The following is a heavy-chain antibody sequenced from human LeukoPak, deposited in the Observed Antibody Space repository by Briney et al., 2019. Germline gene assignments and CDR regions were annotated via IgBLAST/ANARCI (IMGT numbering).Heavy chain of an antibody. V-gene: IGHV3-48*03. CDR1: VFSFSSYE. Sequence: GGSLRLSCAASVFSFSSYEMNWVRQAPGKGLEWVSYISSSGSTIYYADSVKGRFTISRDNAKNSLYLQMNSLRAEDTAVYYCARDQNDILTGYSTDHWGQGTLVTVPS. CDR2: ISSSGSTI. CDR3: ARDQNDILTGYSTDH. D-gene: IGHD3-9*01. J-gene: IGHJ4*02.